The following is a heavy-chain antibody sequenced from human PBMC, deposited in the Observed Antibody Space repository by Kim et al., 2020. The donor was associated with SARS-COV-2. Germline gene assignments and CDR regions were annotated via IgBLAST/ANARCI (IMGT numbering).Heavy chain of an antibody. CDR3: ARGGPFGVVIISAFDI. Sequence: ASVKVSCKASGYTFTGYYMHWVRQAPGQGLEWMGWINPNSGGTNYAQKFQGRVTMTRDTSISTAYMELSRLRSDDTAVYYCARGGPFGVVIISAFDIWGQGTMVTVSS. V-gene: IGHV1-2*02. D-gene: IGHD3-3*01. J-gene: IGHJ3*02. CDR1: GYTFTGYY. CDR2: INPNSGGT.